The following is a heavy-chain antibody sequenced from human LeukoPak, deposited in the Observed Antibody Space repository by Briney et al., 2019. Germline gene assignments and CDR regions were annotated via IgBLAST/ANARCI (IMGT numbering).Heavy chain of an antibody. CDR1: GFTFSRNG. CDR3: ARHVRKRGIAVAGTPGWFDP. V-gene: IGHV4-39*01. D-gene: IGHD6-19*01. CDR2: IYYSGST. J-gene: IGHJ5*02. Sequence: GTLRLSCAASGFTFSRNGMTWVRQAPGKGLEWIGSIYYSGSTYYNPSLKSRVTISVDTSKNQFSLKLSSVTAADTAVYYCARHVRKRGIAVAGTPGWFDPWGQGTLVTVSS.